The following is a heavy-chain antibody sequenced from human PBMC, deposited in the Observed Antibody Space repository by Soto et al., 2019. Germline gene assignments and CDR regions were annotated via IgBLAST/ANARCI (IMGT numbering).Heavy chain of an antibody. CDR2: ISYDGSNK. CDR3: ARARAWLDDYYGSGSYGRGYFDY. Sequence: QVQLVESGGGVVQPGRSLRLSCAASGFTFSSYAMHWVRQAPGKGLEWVAVISYDGSNKYYADSVKGRFTISRDNSKNTLYLQMNSLRAEDTAVYYCARARAWLDDYYGSGSYGRGYFDYWGQGTLVTVSS. J-gene: IGHJ4*02. V-gene: IGHV3-30-3*01. CDR1: GFTFSSYA. D-gene: IGHD3-10*01.